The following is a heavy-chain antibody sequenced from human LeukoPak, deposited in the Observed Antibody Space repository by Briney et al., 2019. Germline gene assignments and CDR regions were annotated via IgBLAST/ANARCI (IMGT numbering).Heavy chain of an antibody. CDR1: GFTFSSYA. D-gene: IGHD3-22*01. CDR2: ISGSGGST. V-gene: IGHV3-23*01. Sequence: GGSLRLSCAASGFTFSSYAMSWVRQAPGKGLEWVSAISGSGGSTYYADSVKGRFTISRDNSKNMLYLQMNSLRAEDTAVYYCAKGPHYYDSSGYDYWGQGTLVTVSS. J-gene: IGHJ4*02. CDR3: AKGPHYYDSSGYDY.